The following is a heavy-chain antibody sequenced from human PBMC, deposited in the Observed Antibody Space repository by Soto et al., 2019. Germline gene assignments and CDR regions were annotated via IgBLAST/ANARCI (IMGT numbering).Heavy chain of an antibody. V-gene: IGHV4-31*03. CDR1: GCSISSGGYY. CDR3: ARAYNYDFWSGPRDYGMDV. J-gene: IGHJ6*02. D-gene: IGHD3-3*01. Sequence: SETLSLTCTVSGCSISSGGYYWSWIRQHPGKGLEWIGYIYYSGGTYYNPSLKSRVTISVDTSKNQFSLKLSSVTAADTAVYYCARAYNYDFWSGPRDYGMDVWGQGTTVTVSS. CDR2: IYYSGGT.